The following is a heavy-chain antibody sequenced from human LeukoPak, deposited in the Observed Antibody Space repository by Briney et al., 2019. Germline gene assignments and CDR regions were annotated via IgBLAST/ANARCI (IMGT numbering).Heavy chain of an antibody. V-gene: IGHV4-4*09. D-gene: IGHD1-26*01. CDR2: IYTSGST. J-gene: IGHJ6*03. Sequence: SETLSLTCTVSGGSISSYYWSWIRQPPGKGLEWIGYIYTSGSTNYNPSLKSRVTISVDTSKNQFSLKLSSVTAADTAVYYCATHLNSGSYLIPYYYYYMDVWGKGTTVTVSS. CDR3: ATHLNSGSYLIPYYYYYMDV. CDR1: GGSISSYY.